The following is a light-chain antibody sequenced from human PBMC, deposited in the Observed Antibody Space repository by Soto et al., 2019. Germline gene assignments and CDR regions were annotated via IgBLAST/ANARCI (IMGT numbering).Light chain of an antibody. V-gene: IGKV3-20*01. CDR3: QHYGRSPPSWT. J-gene: IGKJ1*01. CDR2: DAS. Sequence: ETVLTQSPGTLSLSPGERATLSRRASQSVGSSYLAWYQQKPGQAPRLLIYDASTRATGIPDRFSGSGSGTDFTLTISSLEPEDFAVYYCQHYGRSPPSWTFGQGTKVEIK. CDR1: QSVGSSY.